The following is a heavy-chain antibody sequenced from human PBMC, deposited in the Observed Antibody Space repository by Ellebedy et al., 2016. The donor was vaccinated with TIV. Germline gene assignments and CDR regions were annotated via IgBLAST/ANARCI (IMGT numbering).Heavy chain of an antibody. Sequence: MPSETLSLTCAVYGGSFSTYYWSWIRQPPGKGLEWIGEINHSGRTNYNPSLKRRVIISEYTSKNQFSLKLSSVTAADTAVYYCARGLEVLLWFGDLEYYFDPWGQGTLVTVS. CDR1: GGSFSTYY. CDR2: INHSGRT. D-gene: IGHD3-10*01. CDR3: ARGLEVLLWFGDLEYYFDP. V-gene: IGHV4-34*01. J-gene: IGHJ4*02.